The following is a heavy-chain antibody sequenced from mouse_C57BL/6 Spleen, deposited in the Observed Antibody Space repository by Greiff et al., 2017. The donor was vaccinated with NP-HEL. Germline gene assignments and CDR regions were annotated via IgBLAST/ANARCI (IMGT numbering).Heavy chain of an antibody. CDR1: GYAFSSYW. CDR2: IYPGDGDT. CDR3: ARGLFTTDFDY. Sequence: VKVVESGAELVKPGASVKISCKASGYAFSSYWMNWVKQRPGKGLEWIGQIYPGDGDTNYNGKFKGKATLTADKSSSTAYMQLSSLTSEDSAVYFCARGLFTTDFDYWGQGTTLTVSS. D-gene: IGHD1-1*01. V-gene: IGHV1-80*01. J-gene: IGHJ2*01.